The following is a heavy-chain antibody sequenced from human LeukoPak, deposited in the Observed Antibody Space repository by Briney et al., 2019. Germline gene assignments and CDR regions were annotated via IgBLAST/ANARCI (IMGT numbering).Heavy chain of an antibody. Sequence: GGSLRLSCAASGFAFSNYWMTWVRQAPGKGLEWVADIKRDGSEKYYVDSVKGRFSISRDNAKNSLYLQMNSPRAEDTAVYYCARVYYGDYGYFDYWGQGTLVTVSS. CDR3: ARVYYGDYGYFDY. D-gene: IGHD4-17*01. CDR1: GFAFSNYW. J-gene: IGHJ4*02. CDR2: IKRDGSEK. V-gene: IGHV3-7*01.